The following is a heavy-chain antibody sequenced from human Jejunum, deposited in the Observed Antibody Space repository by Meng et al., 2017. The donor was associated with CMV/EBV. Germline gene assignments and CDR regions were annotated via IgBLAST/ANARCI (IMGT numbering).Heavy chain of an antibody. CDR1: GGSISSSVYY. CDR3: ARLVHTDGHNPLDY. D-gene: IGHD5-18*01. J-gene: IGHJ4*02. Sequence: QLQLQESGPGLVKPSETLSLTCTVSGGSISSSVYYWVWIRQSPGKGLEWIGSINYSGSTYYNSSLKSRVTISVDTSKNQFSLKLSSVTAADTAVYYCARLVHTDGHNPLDYWGQGTLVTVSS. V-gene: IGHV4-39*01. CDR2: INYSGST.